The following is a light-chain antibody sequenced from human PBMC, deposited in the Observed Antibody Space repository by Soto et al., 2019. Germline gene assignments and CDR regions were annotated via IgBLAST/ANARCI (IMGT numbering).Light chain of an antibody. Sequence: QAVVTQPPSVSGAPGQRVTISCTGSSSXXGAGYDVHWYQQLPGTAPKLLIYGNSNRPSGVPDRFSGSKSGTSASLAITGXXAXXXXXXYCQSYDSSLSGWVFGGGTKVTVL. CDR1: SSXXGAGYD. CDR2: GNS. J-gene: IGLJ3*02. V-gene: IGLV1-40*01. CDR3: QSYDSSLSGWV.